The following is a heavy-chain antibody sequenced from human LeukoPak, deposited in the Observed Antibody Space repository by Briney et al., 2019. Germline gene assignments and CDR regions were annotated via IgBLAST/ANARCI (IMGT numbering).Heavy chain of an antibody. CDR3: ARVKSGTVTEPDFDY. J-gene: IGHJ4*02. D-gene: IGHD4-17*01. V-gene: IGHV4-4*09. CDR1: GGSISSYY. Sequence: SETLSLTCTVSGGSISSYYWSWIRQPPGKGLEWIAYIYKSGSSFSNPSLKSRLTISIDTSKNQFSLNLRSVTAADTAVYYCARVKSGTVTEPDFDYWGQGTLVTVSS. CDR2: IYKSGSS.